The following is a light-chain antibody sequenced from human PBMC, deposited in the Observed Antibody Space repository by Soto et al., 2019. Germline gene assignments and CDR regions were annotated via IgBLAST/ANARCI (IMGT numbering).Light chain of an antibody. CDR1: QSISSW. CDR2: DAS. J-gene: IGKJ1*01. CDR3: QQYENYWT. Sequence: DIQMTQSPSTLSASVGDRVTITCRASQSISSWLAWYQQKPGKAPKLLIYDASTRATGIPARFSGSGSGTEFSLTISNLQPDDCATYYCQQYENYWTFGQGTKVDIK. V-gene: IGKV1-5*01.